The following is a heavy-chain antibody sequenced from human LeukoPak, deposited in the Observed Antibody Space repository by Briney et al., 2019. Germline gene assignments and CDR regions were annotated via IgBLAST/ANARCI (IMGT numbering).Heavy chain of an antibody. J-gene: IGHJ4*02. V-gene: IGHV3-48*03. CDR2: ISRYGSTK. D-gene: IGHD6-6*01. Sequence: GGSLRLSCAASGFTFSNYEMNWVRQAPGKGLEWASYISRYGSTKYYADSVKGRFTISRDNAKNSLYLQMNSLRAEDTAIYYCASPRAVSSDFWGQGTLVTVSS. CDR3: ASPRAVSSDF. CDR1: GFTFSNYE.